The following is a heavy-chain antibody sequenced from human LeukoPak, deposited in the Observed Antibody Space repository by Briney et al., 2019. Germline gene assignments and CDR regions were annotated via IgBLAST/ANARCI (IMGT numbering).Heavy chain of an antibody. J-gene: IGHJ4*02. CDR2: ISAYNGYT. CDR3: ARVGGNYEGLIDC. V-gene: IGHV1-18*01. D-gene: IGHD1-26*01. Sequence: ASVEVSCKASGYTFTNFPIGWVRQAPGQGLEWMGWISAYNGYTKYAPSLQGRVTMTTDTSTSTAYMQLRSLRSDDTAMYYCARVGGNYEGLIDCWGQGTLVTVSS. CDR1: GYTFTNFP.